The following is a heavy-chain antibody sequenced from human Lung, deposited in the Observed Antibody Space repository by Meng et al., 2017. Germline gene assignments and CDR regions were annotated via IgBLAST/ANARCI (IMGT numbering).Heavy chain of an antibody. D-gene: IGHD3-22*01. V-gene: IGHV2-5*02. CDR3: AHSWGSGYYFGPLDY. CDR1: GSSLSTSGVA. J-gene: IGHJ4*02. Sequence: QITVKESGPALVKPTQTPTLTCTLSGSSLSTSGVAVGWIRQPPGKALEWLALIYWDDEKRYSPSLKSRLTITKDTSKNHVVLTMTNMDPVDTATYYCAHSWGSGYYFGPLDYWGQGTLVTVSS. CDR2: IYWDDEK.